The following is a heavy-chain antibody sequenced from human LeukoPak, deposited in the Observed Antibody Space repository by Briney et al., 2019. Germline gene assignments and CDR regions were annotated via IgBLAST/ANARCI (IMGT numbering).Heavy chain of an antibody. CDR3: ARDWYDNSDAFDI. J-gene: IGHJ3*02. D-gene: IGHD3-9*01. CDR2: ISWNGGST. V-gene: IGHV3-20*04. Sequence: GGSLRLSCAASEFTFDNHGMSWVRQAPGKGLEWISGISWNGGSTVYADSVKGRFTISRDNAKNSLYLQMNSLRAEDTAVYYCARDWYDNSDAFDIWGQGTVVTVSS. CDR1: EFTFDNHG.